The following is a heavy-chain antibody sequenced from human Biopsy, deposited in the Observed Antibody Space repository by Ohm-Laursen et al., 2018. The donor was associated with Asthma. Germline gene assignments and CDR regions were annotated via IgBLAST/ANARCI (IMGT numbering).Heavy chain of an antibody. CDR2: ISYDGSNK. J-gene: IGHJ6*02. V-gene: IGHV3-30-3*01. Sequence: RSLRLSCAASGFTFSTYAMHWVRQAPGKGLEWVAVISYDGSNKYYADSVKGRFTISRDNSKNTLYLQMSSLRAEDTAVYYCAKGTEGRYDFWSGLSYNYYGMDVWGQGTTVTVSS. CDR1: GFTFSTYA. CDR3: AKGTEGRYDFWSGLSYNYYGMDV. D-gene: IGHD3-3*01.